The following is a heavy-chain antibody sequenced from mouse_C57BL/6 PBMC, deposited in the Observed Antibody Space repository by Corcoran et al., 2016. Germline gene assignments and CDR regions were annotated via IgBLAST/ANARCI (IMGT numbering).Heavy chain of an antibody. CDR2: INTYSGVP. CDR3: ARGGLYYGNYDWYFDV. D-gene: IGHD2-1*01. V-gene: IGHV9-3*01. J-gene: IGHJ1*03. CDR1: GYTFTTYG. Sequence: QIQLVQSGPELKKPGETVKISCKASGYTFTTYGMSWVKQAPGKGFKWMGWINTYSGVPTYADDFKGRFAFSLETSASTAYLQINNLKNEDTATYFCARGGLYYGNYDWYFDVWGTGTTVTVSS.